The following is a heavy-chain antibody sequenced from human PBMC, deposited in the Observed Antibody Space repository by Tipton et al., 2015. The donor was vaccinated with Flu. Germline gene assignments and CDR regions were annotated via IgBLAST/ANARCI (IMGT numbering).Heavy chain of an antibody. CDR2: IKQDGSVK. J-gene: IGHJ4*02. CDR3: ARAIGAASAY. V-gene: IGHV3-7*01. D-gene: IGHD6-25*01. CDR1: GFAFSSYW. Sequence: SLRLSCAASGFAFSSYWMSWVRQAPGKGLEWVANIKQDGSVKYYVDSVKGRFTIFRDNAKNSLYLQMNSLRVEDTAVYYCARAIGAASAYWGQGTLVTVSS.